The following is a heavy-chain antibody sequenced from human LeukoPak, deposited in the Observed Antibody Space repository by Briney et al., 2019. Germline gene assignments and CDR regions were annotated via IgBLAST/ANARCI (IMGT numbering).Heavy chain of an antibody. J-gene: IGHJ4*02. D-gene: IGHD6-13*01. V-gene: IGHV3-23*01. CDR1: GFTFSTHA. CDR3: AKGPRQQLVTRFDN. Sequence: GGSLRLSCAASGFTFSTHAMSWVRPAPGKGLEWVSDISASGGSTYYADSVKGRFTVSRDNSKNTLYLQMSSLRADDTAVYYCAKGPRQQLVTRFDNWGQGTLVTVSS. CDR2: ISASGGST.